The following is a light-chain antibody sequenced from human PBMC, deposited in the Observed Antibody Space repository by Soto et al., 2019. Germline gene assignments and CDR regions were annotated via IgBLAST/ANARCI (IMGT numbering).Light chain of an antibody. J-gene: IGLJ1*01. CDR1: SSDVGGYKY. V-gene: IGLV2-14*03. Sequence: QSALTQPTSVSGSPGQSITISCTGTSSDVGGYKYVSWYQQYPGKAPKLMIYDVSNRTSGVSNRFSGSKSGNTASLTISWLQAEDEADYYCSSYTSSSSYVFGTGTKVTVL. CDR2: DVS. CDR3: SSYTSSSSYV.